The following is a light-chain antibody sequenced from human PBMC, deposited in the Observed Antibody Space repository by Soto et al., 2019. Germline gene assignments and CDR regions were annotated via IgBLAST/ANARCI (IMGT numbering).Light chain of an antibody. J-gene: IGLJ1*01. CDR1: SSDVGGYNY. Sequence: SVLPQPASVSGSPGQSITISCTGTSSDVGGYNYVSWYQQHPGKAPKLMIYDVSNRPSGVSNRFSGSKSGNTASLTISGLQAEDEADYYCSSYTSSSTLIVFGTGTKFTVL. CDR3: SSYTSSSTLIV. CDR2: DVS. V-gene: IGLV2-14*01.